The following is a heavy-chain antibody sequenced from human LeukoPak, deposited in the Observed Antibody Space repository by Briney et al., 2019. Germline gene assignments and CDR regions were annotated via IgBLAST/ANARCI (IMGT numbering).Heavy chain of an antibody. V-gene: IGHV4-34*01. J-gene: IGHJ4*02. CDR1: GGSFSGYY. Sequence: SETLSLTCAVYGGSFSGYYWSWIRQPPGKGLEWIGEINHSGSTNYNPSLKSRVTISVDTSKSQFSLKLTSVTAADTAVYYCARTPIYYFDNSGYYNWGQGTLVTVSS. CDR3: ARTPIYYFDNSGYYN. CDR2: INHSGST. D-gene: IGHD3-22*01.